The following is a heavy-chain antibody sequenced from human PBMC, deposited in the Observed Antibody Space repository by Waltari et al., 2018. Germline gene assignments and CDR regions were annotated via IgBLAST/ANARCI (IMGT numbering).Heavy chain of an antibody. D-gene: IGHD2-15*01. V-gene: IGHV1-46*01. CDR2: INPSGGSP. CDR1: GYTFTSYY. CDR3: ARGYCSGGSCYNFDY. Sequence: QVQLVQSGAEVKKPGASVKVSCKASGYTFTSYYIHWVRQAPGQGLEWMGIINPSGGSPGNPQRFQGRVTMTRDTSTSTVYMELSSLRSEDTAVYYCARGYCSGGSCYNFDYWGQGTLVTVSS. J-gene: IGHJ4*02.